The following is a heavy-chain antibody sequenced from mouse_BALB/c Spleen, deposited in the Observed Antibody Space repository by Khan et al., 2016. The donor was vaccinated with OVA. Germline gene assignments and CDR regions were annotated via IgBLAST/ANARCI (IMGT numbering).Heavy chain of an antibody. CDR2: ISTGGTYT. V-gene: IGHV5-6*01. CDR3: SRLAYYYNSEVFAY. J-gene: IGHJ3*01. Sequence: EVELVESGGDLVKPGGYLKLSCAASGFTFSTYGMSWVRQTPEKRLERVATISTGGTYTYYPDSVMGRFTISRDNAKHTLYHQFSSLKSEDTAIYYSSRLAYYYNSEVFAYWGQGTLVTVSA. D-gene: IGHD1-1*01. CDR1: GFTFSTYG.